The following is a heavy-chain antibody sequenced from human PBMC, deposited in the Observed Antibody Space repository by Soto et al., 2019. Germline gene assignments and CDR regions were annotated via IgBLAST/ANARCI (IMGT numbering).Heavy chain of an antibody. CDR2: ISGSGGST. V-gene: IGHV3-23*01. Sequence: GGSLRLSCAASGFTFSSYAMSWVRQAPGKGLEWVSAISGSGGSTYYADSVKGRFTISRDNSKNTLYLQMNSLRAEDTAVYYCAKDLSSSWYNWFDPWGQGTLVTVPQ. D-gene: IGHD6-13*01. CDR3: AKDLSSSWYNWFDP. CDR1: GFTFSSYA. J-gene: IGHJ5*02.